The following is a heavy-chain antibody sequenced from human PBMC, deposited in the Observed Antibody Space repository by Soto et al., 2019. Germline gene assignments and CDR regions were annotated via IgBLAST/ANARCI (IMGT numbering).Heavy chain of an antibody. Sequence: ASVKVSCKASGYTFTSYDINWVRQATGQGLEWMGWMNPNSGNTGYAQKFQGRVTMTRNTSISTAYMELSSLRSEDTAVYYCARGIGDSTMYNWFDPWGQGTLVTVSS. CDR3: ARGIGDSTMYNWFDP. D-gene: IGHD4-17*01. CDR2: MNPNSGNT. V-gene: IGHV1-8*01. J-gene: IGHJ5*02. CDR1: GYTFTSYD.